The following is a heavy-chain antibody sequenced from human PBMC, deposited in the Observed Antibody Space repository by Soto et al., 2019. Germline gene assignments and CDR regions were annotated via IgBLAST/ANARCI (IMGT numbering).Heavy chain of an antibody. V-gene: IGHV3-23*01. CDR2: ISGSGGST. D-gene: IGHD2-2*01. J-gene: IGHJ4*02. CDR3: AKGPTIVVVPALDY. Sequence: HPGGSLRLSCAASGFTFSSYAMSWVRQAPGKGLEWVSAISGSGGSTYYADSVKGRFTISRDNSKNTLYLQMNSLRAEDTAVYYCAKGPTIVVVPALDYWGQGTLVTVSS. CDR1: GFTFSSYA.